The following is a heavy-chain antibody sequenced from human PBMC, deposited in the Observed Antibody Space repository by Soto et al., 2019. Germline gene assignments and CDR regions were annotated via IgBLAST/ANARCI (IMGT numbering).Heavy chain of an antibody. V-gene: IGHV3-74*01. CDR2: ISDDGSNT. CDR1: GFTFSNYW. J-gene: IGHJ4*02. CDR3: ETGRGYSSTGGFDY. Sequence: VQVVESGGDLVQPGGSLRLSCAASGFTFSNYWMHWVRQAPGTGLVWVSRISDDGSNTDYADSVRGRFTISRDNAKSTMYLQMNSLRADDTAVYYCETGRGYSSTGGFDYWGQGTRVTVSA. D-gene: IGHD6-19*01.